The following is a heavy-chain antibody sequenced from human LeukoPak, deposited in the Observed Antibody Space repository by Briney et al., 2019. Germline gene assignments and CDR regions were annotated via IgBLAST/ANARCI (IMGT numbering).Heavy chain of an antibody. CDR2: ITSRDGTT. Sequence: PGGSLRLSCAASGFTFSIYAMSWVRQTPGKGLEWVSSITSRDGTTYYADSVKGRFTISRDNSENTRYLQMNSLRAEDSALYYCARDRPNYYGSDGHYYRRDGDYWGQGTLVTVSS. D-gene: IGHD3-22*01. V-gene: IGHV3-23*01. CDR1: GFTFSIYA. CDR3: ARDRPNYYGSDGHYYRRDGDY. J-gene: IGHJ4*02.